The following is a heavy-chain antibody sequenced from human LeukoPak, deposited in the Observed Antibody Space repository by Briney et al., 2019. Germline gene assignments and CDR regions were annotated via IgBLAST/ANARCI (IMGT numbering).Heavy chain of an antibody. CDR1: GFTFTDYA. CDR2: IRYGADTA. D-gene: IGHD2-2*02. J-gene: IGHJ3*01. V-gene: IGHV3-23*01. CDR3: AMKAVPRPRLYDAFDF. Sequence: GGSLRLSCAASGFTFTDYAMTWVRQAPGKGLEWVSTIRYGADTAYYADSVKGRFTISRDNSKNTLYLQMNSLRADDTAVHYCAMKAVPRPRLYDAFDFWGQGTVVTVSS.